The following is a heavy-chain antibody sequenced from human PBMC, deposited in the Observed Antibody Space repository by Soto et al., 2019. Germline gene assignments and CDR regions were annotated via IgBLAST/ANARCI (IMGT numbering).Heavy chain of an antibody. CDR1: GFTFSSYA. D-gene: IGHD3-22*01. CDR2: ISGSGGST. Sequence: PGGSLRLSCGASGFTFSSYAMSWVRQAPGKGLEWVSAISGSGGSTYYADSVKGRFTISRDNSKNTLYLQMNSLRAEDTAVYYCAKDGYYYDSSGYYSPYYYGMDVWGQGTTVTVSS. J-gene: IGHJ6*02. V-gene: IGHV3-23*01. CDR3: AKDGYYYDSSGYYSPYYYGMDV.